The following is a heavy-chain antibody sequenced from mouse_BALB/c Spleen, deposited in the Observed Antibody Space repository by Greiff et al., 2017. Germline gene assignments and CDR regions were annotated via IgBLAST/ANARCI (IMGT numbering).Heavy chain of an antibody. J-gene: IGHJ3*01. D-gene: IGHD4-1*01. Sequence: VQLKESGPGLVKPSQSLSLTCTVTGYSITSDYAWNWIRQFPGNKLEWMGYISYSGSTSYNPSLKSRISITRDTSKNQFFLQLNSVTTEDTATYYCARRGLTGSYWGQGTLVTVSA. CDR1: GYSITSDYA. V-gene: IGHV3-2*02. CDR3: ARRGLTGSY. CDR2: ISYSGST.